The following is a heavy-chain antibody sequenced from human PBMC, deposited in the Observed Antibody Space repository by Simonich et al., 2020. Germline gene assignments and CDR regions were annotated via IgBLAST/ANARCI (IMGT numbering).Heavy chain of an antibody. Sequence: EVQLLESGGGLVQPGGSLRLSCAASGFTFSSYAMSGVRQPPGKGVDWVSAISGSGGSTYYSDSVKGRFTISRDNSKNSLYLQMNSLRAEDTAVYYCAKRSGVSITGTFDYWGQGTLVTVSS. CDR1: GFTFSSYA. CDR3: AKRSGVSITGTFDY. D-gene: IGHD1-7*01. V-gene: IGHV3-23*01. J-gene: IGHJ4*02. CDR2: ISGSGGST.